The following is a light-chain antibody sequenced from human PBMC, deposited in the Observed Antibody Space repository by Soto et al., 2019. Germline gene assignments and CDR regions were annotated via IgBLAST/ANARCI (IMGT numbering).Light chain of an antibody. Sequence: QSVLTQPPSVSGAPGQRVTISCTGSSSNIGAGYDVHWYQQLPGRAPKLLIYSNNNRPSGVPDRFSGSKSGTSASLAITGLQAEDEADYYCQSYDSSLSEVFGGGTKLTVL. CDR1: SSNIGAGYD. V-gene: IGLV1-40*01. CDR2: SNN. CDR3: QSYDSSLSEV. J-gene: IGLJ3*02.